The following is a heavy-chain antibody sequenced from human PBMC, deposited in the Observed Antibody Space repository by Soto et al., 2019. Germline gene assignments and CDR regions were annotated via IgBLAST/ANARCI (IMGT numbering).Heavy chain of an antibody. CDR1: GGSISSYY. Sequence: SETLSLTCTVSGGSISSYYWSWIRQPPGNGLEWIGYIYYSGSTNYNPSLKSRVTISVDTSKNQFSLKLSSVTAADTAVYYCARVYSGYPYYYYYMDVWGKGTTVTVSS. D-gene: IGHD5-12*01. CDR3: ARVYSGYPYYYYYMDV. CDR2: IYYSGST. J-gene: IGHJ6*03. V-gene: IGHV4-59*01.